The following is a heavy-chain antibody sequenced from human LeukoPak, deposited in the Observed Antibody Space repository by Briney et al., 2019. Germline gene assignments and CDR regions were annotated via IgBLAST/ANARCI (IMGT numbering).Heavy chain of an antibody. J-gene: IGHJ4*02. CDR3: ARADWNYANY. Sequence: ASVKVSCKASGYTFTAYYIHWVRQAPGQRLEWMGWINPNSGGTSYAQKFQGKVTMTRDTSISTAYMELSSLRSDDTAVYYCARADWNYANYWGQGTLVTVSS. V-gene: IGHV1-2*02. D-gene: IGHD1-7*01. CDR1: GYTFTAYY. CDR2: INPNSGGT.